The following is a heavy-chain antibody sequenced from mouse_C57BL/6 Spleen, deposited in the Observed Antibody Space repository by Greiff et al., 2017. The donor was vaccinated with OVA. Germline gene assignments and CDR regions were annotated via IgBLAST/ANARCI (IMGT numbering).Heavy chain of an antibody. D-gene: IGHD1-1*01. CDR2: IWTGGGT. V-gene: IGHV2-9-1*01. Sequence: QVQLKESGPGLVAPSQSLSITCTVSGFSLTSYAISWVRQPPGKGLEWLGVIWTGGGTNYNSALKSRLSISKDNSKSQVFLKMNSLQTDDTARYYCARMPITTVVATYWYFDVWGTGTTVTVSS. CDR3: ARMPITTVVATYWYFDV. CDR1: GFSLTSYA. J-gene: IGHJ1*03.